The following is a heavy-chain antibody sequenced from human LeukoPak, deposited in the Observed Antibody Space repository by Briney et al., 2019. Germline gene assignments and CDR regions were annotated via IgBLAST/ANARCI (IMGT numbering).Heavy chain of an antibody. J-gene: IGHJ4*02. CDR1: GFTFDDYA. Sequence: GGSLRLSCAASGFTFDDYAMHWVRQAPGKGLEWVSGISWNSGSIGYADSVKGRFTISRDNAKNSLYLQMNSLRAEDTALYYCAKDRYGSGRAYFDYWGQGTLVTASS. V-gene: IGHV3-9*01. CDR2: ISWNSGSI. CDR3: AKDRYGSGRAYFDY. D-gene: IGHD3-10*01.